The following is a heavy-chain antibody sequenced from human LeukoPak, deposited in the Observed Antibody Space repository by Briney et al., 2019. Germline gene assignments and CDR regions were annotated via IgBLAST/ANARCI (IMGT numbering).Heavy chain of an antibody. D-gene: IGHD6-19*01. CDR2: INPNYFGT. V-gene: IGHV1-2*02. Sequence: ASVKVSCKTSGYKFTDYYIHWVRQAPGQGLEWMGWINPNYFGTNYAQKFQGRVTMTRDTSITTAYTELSSLRSDDTAVYYCARAHTSGWYWGQGTLVTVSS. CDR3: ARAHTSGWY. J-gene: IGHJ4*02. CDR1: GYKFTDYY.